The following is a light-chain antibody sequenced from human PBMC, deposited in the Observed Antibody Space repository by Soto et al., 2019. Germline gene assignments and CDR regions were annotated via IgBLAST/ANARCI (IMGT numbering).Light chain of an antibody. Sequence: ILMTQSPDTLSVSPGESATLSCGASQSITEKVVWYQQKSGQAPRLLIYGAFTRAAGVPARLRGSGYGTELSITISSMQSEDSEVYFCQQYSNWPKTFGHGTKVDIK. CDR2: GAF. CDR3: QQYSNWPKT. J-gene: IGKJ1*01. CDR1: QSITEK. V-gene: IGKV3-15*01.